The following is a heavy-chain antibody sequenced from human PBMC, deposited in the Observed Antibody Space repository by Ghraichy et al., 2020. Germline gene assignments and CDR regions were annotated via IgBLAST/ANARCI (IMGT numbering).Heavy chain of an antibody. CDR2: IRQDGNEK. CDR3: ARRYFDS. J-gene: IGHJ4*02. CDR1: GFTFSGYW. Sequence: GGSLTLSCVASGFTFSGYWMQWVRQAPGKGLEWVANIRQDGNEKYYVDSVKGRFTISRDNARNSLYLQMNSLRAEDTAVYYCARRYFDSWGQGTLVTVSS. V-gene: IGHV3-7*03.